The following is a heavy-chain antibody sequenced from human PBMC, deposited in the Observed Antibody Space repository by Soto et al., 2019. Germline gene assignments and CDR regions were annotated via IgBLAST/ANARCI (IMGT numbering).Heavy chain of an antibody. V-gene: IGHV4-59*01. CDR3: ARSVAVPGAHIDY. Sequence: SETLSLTCSVSGGSISGSYWSWIRQSPGKGLEWLGYVYYTGSTNYSPSLRSRVSISVDASKNEFSLRLSSVTVADTAVYFCARSVAVPGAHIDYWGQGTQVTVSS. D-gene: IGHD6-19*01. J-gene: IGHJ4*02. CDR2: VYYTGST. CDR1: GGSISGSY.